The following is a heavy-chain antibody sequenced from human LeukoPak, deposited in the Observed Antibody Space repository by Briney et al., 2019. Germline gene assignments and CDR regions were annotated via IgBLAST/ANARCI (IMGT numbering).Heavy chain of an antibody. D-gene: IGHD2/OR15-2a*01. CDR1: GVIISSYA. J-gene: IGHJ5*02. Sequence: GGSLRLSCAASGVIISSYAMSWVRQAPGKGLEWVSSINGRGDNTYYADFVKGRFTISRDNSKSTVYLQMNSLRTEDTAVYYCAKDRVSPGFNWFDPWGQGTLVTVSS. CDR2: INGRGDNT. CDR3: AKDRVSPGFNWFDP. V-gene: IGHV3-23*01.